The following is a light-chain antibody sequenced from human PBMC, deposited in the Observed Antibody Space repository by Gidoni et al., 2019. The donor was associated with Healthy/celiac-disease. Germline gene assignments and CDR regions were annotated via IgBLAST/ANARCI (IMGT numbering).Light chain of an antibody. V-gene: IGLV3-21*02. CDR3: QVWDSSSDHWV. CDR1: NLGSKS. Sequence: SYVLTQPPSVSVAPGQTARITCGGNNLGSKSVHWYKQKPGQAPLLVVYDVSARPSGTPARFSGSNSGNTATLTISRVEAGDEADYYCQVWDSSSDHWVFGGGTKLTVL. CDR2: DVS. J-gene: IGLJ3*02.